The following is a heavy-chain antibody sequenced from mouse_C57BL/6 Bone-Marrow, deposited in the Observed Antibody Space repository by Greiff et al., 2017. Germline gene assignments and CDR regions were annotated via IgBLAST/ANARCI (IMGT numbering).Heavy chain of an antibody. D-gene: IGHD2-1*01. Sequence: VQLQQSGPGLVAPSQSLSITCTVSGFSLTSYAISWVRQPPGKGLAWLGVLWTGGGTNYKSALKSRLSISKDNSKSQVFLKMNSLQTDDTARYYCARNSFYGNYERGAMDYWGQGTSVTVSS. CDR3: ARNSFYGNYERGAMDY. CDR1: GFSLTSYA. CDR2: LWTGGGT. V-gene: IGHV2-9-1*01. J-gene: IGHJ4*01.